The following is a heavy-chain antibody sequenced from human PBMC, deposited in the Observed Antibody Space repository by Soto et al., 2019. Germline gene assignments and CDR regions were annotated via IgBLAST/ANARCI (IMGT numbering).Heavy chain of an antibody. D-gene: IGHD3-22*01. CDR3: LREEAADSSLDWFDP. CDR2: TCYRSKWYN. J-gene: IGHJ5*02. CDR1: GDSVSSNSAA. V-gene: IGHV6-1*01. Sequence: SQTLSLTCAISGDSVSSNSAAWNWIRQSPSRGLEWLGRTCYRSKWYNDYAVSVKSRITINPDTSKNQFSLQLNSVTPEDTAVYYCLREEAADSSLDWFDPWGQGTLVTVSS.